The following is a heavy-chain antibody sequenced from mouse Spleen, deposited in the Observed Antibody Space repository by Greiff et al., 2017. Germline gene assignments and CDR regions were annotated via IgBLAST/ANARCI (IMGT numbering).Heavy chain of an antibody. CDR2: IYPGDGDT. CDR3: ARLEGSNYAMDY. J-gene: IGHJ4*01. D-gene: IGHD1-1*01. CDR1: GYAFSSYW. Sequence: QVQLQQSGAELVKPGASVKISCKASGYAFSSYWMNWVKQRPGKGLEWIGQIYPGDGDTNYNGKFKGKATLTADKSSSTAYMQLSSLTSEDSAVYFCARLEGSNYAMDYWGQGTSVTVSS. V-gene: IGHV1-80*01.